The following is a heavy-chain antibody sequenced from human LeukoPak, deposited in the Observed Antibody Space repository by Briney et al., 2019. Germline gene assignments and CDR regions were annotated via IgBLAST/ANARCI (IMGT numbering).Heavy chain of an antibody. CDR3: AKDSAWGRYDD. CDR1: GGSISSSSYY. J-gene: IGHJ1*01. D-gene: IGHD3-16*01. Sequence: ETLSLTCTVSGGSISSSSYYWGWIRQPPGKGLEWVSGITSSGITYYADSVKGRFTVSRDNSKDTLYLQMNSLRAEDRAVYYCAKDSAWGRYDDWGQGTLVTVSS. CDR2: ITSSGIT. V-gene: IGHV3-53*01.